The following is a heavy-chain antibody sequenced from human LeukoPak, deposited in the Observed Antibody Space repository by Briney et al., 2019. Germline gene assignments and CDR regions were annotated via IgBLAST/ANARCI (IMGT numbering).Heavy chain of an antibody. CDR2: ISSSSSYI. J-gene: IGHJ4*02. CDR1: GFTFSSYS. CDR3: ARDHSSWQYFDY. D-gene: IGHD6-13*01. Sequence: GGSLRLSCAASGFTFSSYSMNWVRQAPGKGLEWVSSISSSSSYIYYADSVKGRFTISRDNAKNSLYLQMNSLRAEDTAVYYCARDHSSWQYFDYWGQGTLVTVSS. V-gene: IGHV3-21*01.